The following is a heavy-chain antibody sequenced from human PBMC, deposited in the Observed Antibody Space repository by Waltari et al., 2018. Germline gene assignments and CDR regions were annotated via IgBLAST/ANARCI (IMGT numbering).Heavy chain of an antibody. J-gene: IGHJ5*02. CDR3: AKDRSSVVTAMDWFDP. CDR1: GFTFNNYA. Sequence: GGSLRLPCAASGFTFNNYAMNWVRQAPGKGREWVSSVSYTVGRTYYADPVKARFTISRDNSKDTLSLQTNSLRDGATALYCCAKDRSSVVTAMDWFDPWGQGTLVTVSS. D-gene: IGHD2-21*02. V-gene: IGHV3-23*01. CDR2: VSYTVGRT.